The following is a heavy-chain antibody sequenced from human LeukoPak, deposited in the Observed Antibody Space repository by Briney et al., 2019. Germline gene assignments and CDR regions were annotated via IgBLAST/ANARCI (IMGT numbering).Heavy chain of an antibody. CDR3: ARALRITGTSAQYYYYYGMDV. J-gene: IGHJ6*02. Sequence: GGSLRLSCAASGFTVSSNYMSWVRQAPGKGLEWVSVIYSGGSTYYADSVKGRFTIFRDNSKNTLYLQMNSLRAEDTAVYYCARALRITGTSAQYYYYYGMDVWGQGTTVTVSS. V-gene: IGHV3-53*01. CDR2: IYSGGST. D-gene: IGHD1/OR15-1a*01. CDR1: GFTVSSNY.